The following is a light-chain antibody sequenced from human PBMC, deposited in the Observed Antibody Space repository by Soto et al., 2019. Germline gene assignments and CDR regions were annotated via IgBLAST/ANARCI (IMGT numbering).Light chain of an antibody. CDR1: QSVSNNY. J-gene: IGKJ1*01. V-gene: IGKV3-20*01. CDR3: QQYGSSPWT. Sequence: IVLTQSPGTLSLSPWERATLSCRASQSVSNNYLAWYQQKPGQAPRLLIYGASNRATGIPARFSGSGSGTDFTLTISRLEPEDFAVYYCQQYGSSPWTFGQGTKVDIK. CDR2: GAS.